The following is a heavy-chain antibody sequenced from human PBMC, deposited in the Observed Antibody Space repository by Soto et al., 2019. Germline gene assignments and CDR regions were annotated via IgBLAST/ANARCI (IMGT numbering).Heavy chain of an antibody. CDR1: GYTFTTYA. V-gene: IGHV1-3*01. CDR2: INGGNGNT. CDR3: GRGSRCDVFDY. D-gene: IGHD2-21*01. Sequence: ASVKVSCKTSGYTFTTYAMHWVRQAPGQGLEWMGLINGGNGNTKYSQKLQGRVTITRDTSASTAYIELSSLRSEDTAVYYCGRGSRCDVFDYWSQGSLVTGSS. J-gene: IGHJ4*02.